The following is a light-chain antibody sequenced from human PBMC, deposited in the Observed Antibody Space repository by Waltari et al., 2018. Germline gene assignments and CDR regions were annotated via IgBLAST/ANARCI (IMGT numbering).Light chain of an antibody. CDR3: QQYYVWPPIT. V-gene: IGKV3-15*01. J-gene: IGKJ4*01. CDR2: GAS. Sequence: VLLTQSPASLSVSPGDTGILSCRASQSVRTNLVWYQHKAGQAPRTLIYGASTRASGVPSRFSGSGSETDFTLIISSLQSEDAAVYFCQQYYVWPPITFGGGTKLEI. CDR1: QSVRTN.